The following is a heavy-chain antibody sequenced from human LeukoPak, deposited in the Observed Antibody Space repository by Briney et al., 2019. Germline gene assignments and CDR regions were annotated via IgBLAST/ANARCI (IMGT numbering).Heavy chain of an antibody. D-gene: IGHD6-13*01. CDR2: INHSGST. CDR3: ARVEDSSSWYDYYYYGMDV. J-gene: IGHJ6*02. V-gene: IGHV4-34*01. Sequence: SETLSLTCAVYGGSFSGYYWSWIRQPPGKGLEWIGEINHSGSTNNNPSLKSRVTISVDTSKNQFSLKLSSVTAADTAVYYCARVEDSSSWYDYYYYGMDVWGQGTTVTVSS. CDR1: GGSFSGYY.